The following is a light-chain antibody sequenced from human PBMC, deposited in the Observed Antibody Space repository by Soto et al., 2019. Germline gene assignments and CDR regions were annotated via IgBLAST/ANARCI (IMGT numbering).Light chain of an antibody. J-gene: IGKJ3*01. V-gene: IGKV3-11*01. Sequence: EIGLTQSPATLSLSPGERATLSCRASPSVSSYLAWYQQKPGQAPRLLIYDTSKRATGIPARFSGSESGTDFTLTISSLGPEDFAVYYCQQRTNWPRSFTCGRRTKIDIK. CDR2: DTS. CDR1: PSVSSY. CDR3: QQRTNWPRSFT.